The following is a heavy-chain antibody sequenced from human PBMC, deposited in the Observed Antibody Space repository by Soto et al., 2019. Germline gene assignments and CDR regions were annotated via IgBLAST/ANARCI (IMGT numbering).Heavy chain of an antibody. V-gene: IGHV3-21*01. CDR1: GFTFSSYS. J-gene: IGHJ4*02. CDR3: ARVTRGSYRHYYFDY. CDR2: ISSSSSYI. D-gene: IGHD3-16*02. Sequence: EVQLVESGGGLVKPGGSLRLSCAASGFTFSSYSMNWVRQAPGKGLEWVSSISSSSSYIYYADSVKGRFTISRDNAKNSLYLQMNSLRAEDTAVYYCARVTRGSYRHYYFDYWGQGTLVTVSS.